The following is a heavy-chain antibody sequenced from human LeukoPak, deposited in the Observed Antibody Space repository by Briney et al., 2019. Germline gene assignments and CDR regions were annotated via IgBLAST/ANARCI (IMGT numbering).Heavy chain of an antibody. J-gene: IGHJ4*02. CDR2: IRYDGSNK. V-gene: IGHV3-30*02. CDR3: AKSSDILTGYYSYFES. CDR1: GFTFSSYG. Sequence: GGSLRLSCAASGFTFSSYGMHWVRQAPGKGLEWVAFIRYDGSNKYYADSVKGRFTISRDNSKNTLYLQMNSLRAEDTAVYYCAKSSDILTGYYSYFESWGQGTLVTVSS. D-gene: IGHD3-9*01.